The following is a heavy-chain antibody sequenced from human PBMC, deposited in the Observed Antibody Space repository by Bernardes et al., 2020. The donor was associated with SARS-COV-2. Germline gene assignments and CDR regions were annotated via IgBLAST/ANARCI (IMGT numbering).Heavy chain of an antibody. CDR2: IYPRDSDT. D-gene: IGHD6-13*01. J-gene: IGHJ4*02. V-gene: IGHV5-51*01. CDR1: GFDFTNYW. CDR3: ARQSSFVAASGIDY. Sequence: SMTISCKVSGFDFTNYWIGWVRQMPGNGLEWMGIIYPRDSDTRYSPSFQGQVTISADKSITTAYLQWSSLKASDTAMYYCARQSSFVAASGIDYWGKGTLVNVSS.